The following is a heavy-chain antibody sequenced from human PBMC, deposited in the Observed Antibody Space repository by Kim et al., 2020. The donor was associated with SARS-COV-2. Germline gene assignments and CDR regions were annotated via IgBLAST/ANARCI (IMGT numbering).Heavy chain of an antibody. Sequence: TYNPSLAGSATLSLDTAKSQFTLNLTSVTAADTAVYYCARNNSGSWAYFDYWGPGTLVTVSS. CDR3: ARNNSGSWAYFDY. D-gene: IGHD6-13*01. J-gene: IGHJ4*02. V-gene: IGHV4-4*09.